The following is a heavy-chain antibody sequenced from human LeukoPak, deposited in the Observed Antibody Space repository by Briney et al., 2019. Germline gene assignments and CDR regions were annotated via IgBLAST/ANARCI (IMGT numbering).Heavy chain of an antibody. J-gene: IGHJ4*02. Sequence: GGSLRLSCAASGFTFSSYGMHWVRQAPGKGLEWVAVISYDGSNKYYADSVKGRFTISRDSSTNTLYLQMNSLRAEDTAVYYCARGGSDCGGDCYLDYWGQGTLVTVSS. CDR2: ISYDGSNK. D-gene: IGHD2-21*02. CDR3: ARGGSDCGGDCYLDY. V-gene: IGHV3-30*03. CDR1: GFTFSSYG.